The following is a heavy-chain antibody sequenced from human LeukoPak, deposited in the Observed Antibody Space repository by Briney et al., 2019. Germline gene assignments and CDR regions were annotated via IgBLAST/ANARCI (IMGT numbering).Heavy chain of an antibody. Sequence: GGSLRLSCAASGFTFSTYGMHWVRQAPGKGLEWVAFIRYDGSNKYYADSVKGRFTISRDNSKNTLYLQMNSLRAEDTAVYYCARDAKRDGYNLLDYWGQGTLVTVSS. D-gene: IGHD5-24*01. CDR2: IRYDGSNK. CDR3: ARDAKRDGYNLLDY. J-gene: IGHJ4*02. V-gene: IGHV3-30*02. CDR1: GFTFSTYG.